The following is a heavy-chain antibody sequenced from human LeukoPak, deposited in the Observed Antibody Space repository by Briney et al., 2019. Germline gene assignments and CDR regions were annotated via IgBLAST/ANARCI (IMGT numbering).Heavy chain of an antibody. V-gene: IGHV4-39*01. J-gene: IGHJ4*02. CDR3: ARHRGDSMGVDF. CDR2: VYYSGSN. CDR1: GGSVSSHNYY. D-gene: IGHD1-26*01. Sequence: SETLSLTCTVSGGSVSSHNYYWGWIRQPPGKGLEWIGSVYYSGSNYYNPSLKSRVAISLDMSKNQFSLKLNSVTAADTAVYYCARHRGDSMGVDFWGQGTLVTVSS.